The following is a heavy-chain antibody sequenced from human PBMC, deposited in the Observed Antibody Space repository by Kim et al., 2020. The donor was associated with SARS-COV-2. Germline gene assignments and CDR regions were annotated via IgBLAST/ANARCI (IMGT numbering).Heavy chain of an antibody. CDR2: INPNSGGT. V-gene: IGHV1-2*02. D-gene: IGHD1-26*01. J-gene: IGHJ4*02. CDR1: GYTFTGYY. CDR3: ARVTYSGSYGGEFDY. Sequence: ASVKVSCKASGYTFTGYYMHWVRQAPGQGLEWMGWINPNSGGTNYAQKFQGRVTMTRDTSISTAYMELSRLRSDDTAVYYCARVTYSGSYGGEFDYWGQGTLVTVSS.